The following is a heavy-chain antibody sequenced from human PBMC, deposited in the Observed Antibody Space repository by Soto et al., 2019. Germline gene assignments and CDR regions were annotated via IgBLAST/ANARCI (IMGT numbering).Heavy chain of an antibody. Sequence: QVQLQESDPGLVKPSETLSLTCTVSGGSISSYYWSWIRQPPGKGLEWIGYIYYSGSTNYNPSLKSRVTISVDTSKNQFSLKLSSVTAADTAVYYCARESPSSGDFDYWGQGTLVTVSS. CDR1: GGSISSYY. J-gene: IGHJ4*02. CDR2: IYYSGST. V-gene: IGHV4-59*01. CDR3: ARESPSSGDFDY. D-gene: IGHD6-19*01.